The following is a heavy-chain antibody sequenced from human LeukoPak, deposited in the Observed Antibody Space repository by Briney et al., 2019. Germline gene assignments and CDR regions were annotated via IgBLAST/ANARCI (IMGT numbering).Heavy chain of an antibody. V-gene: IGHV4-59*12. Sequence: SETLSLTCTVSGGSISSYYWSWIRQPPGKGLEWIGDIYYSGTTNYNPSLKSRVTISLDTSKNQFSLKLSSVTAADTAVYYCARDRKAPYGMDVWGQGTTVTVSS. CDR1: GGSISSYY. CDR3: ARDRKAPYGMDV. J-gene: IGHJ6*02. CDR2: IYYSGTT.